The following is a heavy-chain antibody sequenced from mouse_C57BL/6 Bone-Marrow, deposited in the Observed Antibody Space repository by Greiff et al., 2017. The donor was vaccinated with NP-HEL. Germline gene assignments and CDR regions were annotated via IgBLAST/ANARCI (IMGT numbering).Heavy chain of an antibody. CDR2: IDPSDSYT. J-gene: IGHJ3*01. D-gene: IGHD1-1*01. Sequence: VQLQQPGAELVMPGASVKLSCKASGYTFTSYWMHWVKQRPGQGLEWIGEIDPSDSYTNYNQKFKGKSTLTVDKSSSTAYMQLSSLTSEDSAVYYCAREGTTVADWFAYWGQGTLDTVSA. CDR3: AREGTTVADWFAY. V-gene: IGHV1-69*01. CDR1: GYTFTSYW.